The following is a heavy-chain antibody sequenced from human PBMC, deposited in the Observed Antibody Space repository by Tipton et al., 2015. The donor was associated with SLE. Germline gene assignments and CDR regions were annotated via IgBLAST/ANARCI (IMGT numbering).Heavy chain of an antibody. CDR3: AKSTGEWGFFDH. V-gene: IGHV3-30*18. CDR1: GGSFSGYY. D-gene: IGHD7-27*01. CDR2: ISYDGSNK. J-gene: IGHJ4*02. Sequence: SLRLSCAVYGGSFSGYYWSWIRQPPGKGLEWVAVISYDGSNKNYADSVKGRFTISRDNSKNTVFLQMNSLRPEDTAVYYCAKSTGEWGFFDHWGQGTLVTVSS.